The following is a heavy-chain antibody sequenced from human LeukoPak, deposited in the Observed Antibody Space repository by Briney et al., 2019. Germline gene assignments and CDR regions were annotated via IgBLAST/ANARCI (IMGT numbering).Heavy chain of an antibody. Sequence: GGSLRLSCAASGFTFSSYGMHWVRQAPGKGLEWVAFIRYDGSNKYYADSVKGRFTISRDNSKNTLYLQMNSLRAEDTAVYYCAKDYYYDSSGYLDYWGQGTPVTVSS. V-gene: IGHV3-30*02. J-gene: IGHJ4*02. D-gene: IGHD3-22*01. CDR3: AKDYYYDSSGYLDY. CDR1: GFTFSSYG. CDR2: IRYDGSNK.